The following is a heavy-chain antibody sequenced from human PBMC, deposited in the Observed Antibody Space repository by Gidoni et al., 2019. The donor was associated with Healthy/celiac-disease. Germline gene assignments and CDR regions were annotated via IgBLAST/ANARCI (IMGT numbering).Heavy chain of an antibody. Sequence: QLQLQESGPGLVKPSETLSLTCTVSGGSISSSSYYWGWIRQPPGKGLEWIGSIYYSGSTYYNPSLKSRVTISVDTSKNQFSLKMSSVTAADTAVYYCARHARTYGSGSYFNWFDPWGQGTLVTVSS. CDR2: IYYSGST. CDR1: GGSISSSSYY. CDR3: ARHARTYGSGSYFNWFDP. J-gene: IGHJ5*02. D-gene: IGHD3-10*01. V-gene: IGHV4-39*01.